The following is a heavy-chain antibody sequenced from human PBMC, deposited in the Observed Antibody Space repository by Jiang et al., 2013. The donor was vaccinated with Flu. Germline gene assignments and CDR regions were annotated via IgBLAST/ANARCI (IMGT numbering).Heavy chain of an antibody. Sequence: VQLVESGGGVVQPGRSLRLSCAASGFTFSSYGMHWVRQAPGKGLEWVAVIWYDGSNKYYADSVKGRFTISRDNSKNTLYLQMNSLRAEDTAVYYCARGGFIDLEWEGCDYWGQGTLVTVSS. CDR2: IWYDGSNK. V-gene: IGHV3-33*01. CDR3: ARGGFIDLEWEGCDY. CDR1: GFTFSSYG. D-gene: IGHD3-3*01. J-gene: IGHJ4*02.